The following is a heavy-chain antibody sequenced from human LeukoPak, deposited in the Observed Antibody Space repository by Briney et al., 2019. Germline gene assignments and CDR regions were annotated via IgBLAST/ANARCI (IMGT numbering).Heavy chain of an antibody. V-gene: IGHV3-23*01. CDR2: MSTSRSST. CDR3: ATNIDGVYD. D-gene: IGHD2-8*01. J-gene: IGHJ4*02. Sequence: GGSLRLSCAASGFAFSTYSMTWVRQAPGKGLEWVSSMSTSRSSTYYADSVKGRFTISRDNSKSTLYLQMNSLRAEETAVYYCATNIDGVYDWGQGTLVIVSS. CDR1: GFAFSTYS.